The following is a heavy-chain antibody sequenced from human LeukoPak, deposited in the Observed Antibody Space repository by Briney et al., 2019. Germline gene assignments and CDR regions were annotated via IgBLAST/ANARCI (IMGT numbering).Heavy chain of an antibody. CDR2: IFSGGST. V-gene: IGHV3-53*01. Sequence: HLGGSLRLSCVASRFTVSSNYMSCVRAAPGEGLGWGSVIFSGGSTYYADSVKGRFTISRDNSKNTLYLQMNSLRAEDTAVYYCARVVAATLINGGNYFDYWGQGTLVTVSS. J-gene: IGHJ4*02. CDR1: RFTVSSNY. D-gene: IGHD2-15*01. CDR3: ARVVAATLINGGNYFDY.